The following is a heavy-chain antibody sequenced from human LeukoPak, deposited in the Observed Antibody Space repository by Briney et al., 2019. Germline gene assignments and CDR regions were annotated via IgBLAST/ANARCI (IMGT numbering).Heavy chain of an antibody. Sequence: GGSLRLSCAASGFTFSNYDMSWVRQAPGKGLEWVSYISSSSSTIYYADSVKGRFTISRDNAKNSLYLQVNSLRAEDTAVYYCARVGQAEDYWGQGTLVTVSS. CDR3: ARVGQAEDY. CDR2: ISSSSSTI. CDR1: GFTFSNYD. V-gene: IGHV3-48*04. D-gene: IGHD1-14*01. J-gene: IGHJ4*02.